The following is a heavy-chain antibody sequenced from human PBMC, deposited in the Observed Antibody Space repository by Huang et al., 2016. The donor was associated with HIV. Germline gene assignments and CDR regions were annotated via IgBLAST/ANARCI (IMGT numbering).Heavy chain of an antibody. V-gene: IGHV1-18*01. CDR2: SGSHNGDT. Sequence: QVQLVQSGGEVKKPGASVKVSCKASGYDFTSYGVSWVRQAPGQGLDWVGWSGSHNGDTNYAQRVQGRFTLTTDTATNTAYMEMRSLRSDDTAIYYCARDPWYTNVWKRNAASVIWGQGTMVIVSS. CDR1: GYDFTSYG. D-gene: IGHD2-2*02. J-gene: IGHJ3*02. CDR3: ARDPWYTNVWKRNAASVI.